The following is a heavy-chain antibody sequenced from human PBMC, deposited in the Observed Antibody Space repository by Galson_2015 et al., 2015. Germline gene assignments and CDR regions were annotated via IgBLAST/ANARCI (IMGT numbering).Heavy chain of an antibody. CDR1: GYTFTSYA. Sequence: SVKVSCKASGYTFTSYAMHWVRQAPGQRLEWMGWINAGNGNTKYSQKFQGRVTITRDTSASTAYMELSSLRSEDTAVYYCAREGVVPAAIGSYYYYYMDVWGKGTTVTVSS. CDR3: AREGVVPAAIGSYYYYYMDV. V-gene: IGHV1-3*01. CDR2: INAGNGNT. J-gene: IGHJ6*03. D-gene: IGHD2-2*01.